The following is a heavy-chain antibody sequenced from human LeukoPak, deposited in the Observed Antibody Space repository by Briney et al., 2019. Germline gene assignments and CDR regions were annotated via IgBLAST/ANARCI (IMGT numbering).Heavy chain of an antibody. J-gene: IGHJ4*02. Sequence: ASVKVSCKASGYTFTSYEINWVRQATGQGLEWMGWMNPNSGNTGSAQKFQGRLTMTRNKSISTAYMELSSLRSEDTAVYFCARAVGATNHLDYWGQGTLVTASS. CDR2: MNPNSGNT. D-gene: IGHD1-26*01. V-gene: IGHV1-8*01. CDR3: ARAVGATNHLDY. CDR1: GYTFTSYE.